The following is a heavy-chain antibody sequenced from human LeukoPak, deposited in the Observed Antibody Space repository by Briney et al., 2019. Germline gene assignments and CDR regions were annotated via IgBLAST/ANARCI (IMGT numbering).Heavy chain of an antibody. Sequence: SETLSLTCTVSGGSISSYYWSWIRQPPGKGLEWIGYIYYSGSTNYNPSLKSRVTIPVDTSKNQFSLKLSSVTAADTAVYYCARDQWSMGGNRYYFDYWGQGTLVTVSS. V-gene: IGHV4-59*12. CDR3: ARDQWSMGGNRYYFDY. J-gene: IGHJ4*02. CDR1: GGSISSYY. CDR2: IYYSGST. D-gene: IGHD2-8*02.